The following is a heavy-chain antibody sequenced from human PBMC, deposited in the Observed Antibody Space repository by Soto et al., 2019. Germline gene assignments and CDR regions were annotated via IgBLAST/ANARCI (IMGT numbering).Heavy chain of an antibody. J-gene: IGHJ5*02. CDR1: GGTFSSYA. D-gene: IGHD4-4*01. CDR2: IIPIFGTA. V-gene: IGHV1-69*13. CDR3: ASGSNPPGWFDP. Sequence: SVKVSCKASGGTFSSYAISWVRQAPGQGLEWMGGIIPIFGTANYAQKFQGRVTITADESTSTAYMELSSLRSEDTAVYYCASGSNPPGWFDPWGQGTLVTVYS.